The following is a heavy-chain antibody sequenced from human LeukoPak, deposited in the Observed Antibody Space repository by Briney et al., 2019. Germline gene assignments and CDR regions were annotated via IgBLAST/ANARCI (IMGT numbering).Heavy chain of an antibody. CDR1: GGSFSGYY. CDR2: INHSGST. D-gene: IGHD6-13*01. CDR3: ARHRGSSWYYKRYYFDY. J-gene: IGHJ4*02. V-gene: IGHV4-34*01. Sequence: SETLSLTCAVCGGSFSGYYWSWIRQPPGKGLEWIGEINHSGSTNYNPSLKSRVTISVDTSKNQFSLKLSSVTAADTAVYYCARHRGSSWYYKRYYFDYWGQGTLVTVSS.